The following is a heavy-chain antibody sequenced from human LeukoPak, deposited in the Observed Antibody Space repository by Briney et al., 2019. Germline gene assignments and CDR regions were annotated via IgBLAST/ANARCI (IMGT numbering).Heavy chain of an antibody. CDR3: AKEIYAYGSRGFNY. D-gene: IGHD3-10*01. CDR2: VSSSGDYT. V-gene: IGHV3-23*01. CDR1: XFTFSYYA. Sequence: GGSLRLSCXASXFTFSYYAMTWVRQAPGKGLEWVSGVSSSGDYTYYANSVKGRFTISRDNSKNTLYLQLSSLRVEDTAVYYCAKEIYAYGSRGFNYWGQGTLVTVSS. J-gene: IGHJ4*02.